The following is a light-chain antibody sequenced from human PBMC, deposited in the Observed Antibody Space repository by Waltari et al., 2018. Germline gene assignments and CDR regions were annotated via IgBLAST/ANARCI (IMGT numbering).Light chain of an antibody. CDR2: EDG. CDR1: HSHLGNNY. J-gene: IGLJ7*01. CDR3: GTWDSSLSGAV. Sequence: QSVLTQPPSVSAAPGQRVNISCSGGHSHLGNNYVPLYRQFPGTAPELLIYEDGERPSGVPGRFSGSKSGTSATLDITGLQAGDEADYYCGTWDSSLSGAVFGGGTHLTVL. V-gene: IGLV1-51*02.